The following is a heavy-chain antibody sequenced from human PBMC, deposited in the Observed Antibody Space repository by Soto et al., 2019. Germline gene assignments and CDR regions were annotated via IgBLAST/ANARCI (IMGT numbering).Heavy chain of an antibody. CDR3: ARDMHSSDYFVTWFGR. V-gene: IGHV3-30-3*01. D-gene: IGHD6-19*01. Sequence: QVPMVESGRGVVQPGRSLRLSCRASGFSFSTYAMYWFRQPPGKGLEWVAGISHDGINKHYAYSVRGRVTVYRDNSNDSLDLQLNSLRGEVTAVYYCARDMHSSDYFVTWFGRWGQGTLVTVSS. CDR1: GFSFSTYA. CDR2: ISHDGINK. J-gene: IGHJ5*02.